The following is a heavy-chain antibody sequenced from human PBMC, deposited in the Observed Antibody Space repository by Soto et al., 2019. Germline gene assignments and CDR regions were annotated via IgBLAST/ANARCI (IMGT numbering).Heavy chain of an antibody. J-gene: IGHJ4*02. V-gene: IGHV4-39*01. CDR1: GFSISSSRYY. Sequence: XETLSLTCTVSGFSISSSRYYWGWIRQPPGKGLEWIGSIYYSGSTYYNPSLKSRVTISVDTSKNQFSLKLSSVTAADTAVYYCARRSEVYAPPYSFDYWGQGTLVTVSS. CDR3: ARRSEVYAPPYSFDY. D-gene: IGHD2-8*01. CDR2: IYYSGST.